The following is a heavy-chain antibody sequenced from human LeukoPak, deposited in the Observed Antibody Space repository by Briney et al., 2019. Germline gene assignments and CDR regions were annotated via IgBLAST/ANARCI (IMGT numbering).Heavy chain of an antibody. CDR1: GYTLTELS. CDR3: ATVDGVVVTAIQYFQH. D-gene: IGHD2-21*02. Sequence: ASVTVSCKVSGYTLTELSMHWVRQAPGKGLEWMGGFDPEDGETIYAQKFQGRVTMTEDTSTDTAYMELSSLRSEDTAVYYCATVDGVVVTAIQYFQHWGQGTLVTVSS. V-gene: IGHV1-24*01. J-gene: IGHJ1*01. CDR2: FDPEDGET.